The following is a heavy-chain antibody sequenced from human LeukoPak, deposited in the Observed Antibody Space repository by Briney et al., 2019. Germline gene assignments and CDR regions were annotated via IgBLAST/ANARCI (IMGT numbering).Heavy chain of an antibody. J-gene: IGHJ4*02. V-gene: IGHV4-34*01. Sequence: SETLSLTCAVYGGSFSGYYWSWIRQPPGKRLEWIGEINHSGSTNYNPSLKSRVTISVDTSKNQFSLKLSSVTAADTAVYYCARESVSYSSSWYFDYWGQGTLVTVSS. D-gene: IGHD6-13*01. CDR1: GGSFSGYY. CDR2: INHSGST. CDR3: ARESVSYSSSWYFDY.